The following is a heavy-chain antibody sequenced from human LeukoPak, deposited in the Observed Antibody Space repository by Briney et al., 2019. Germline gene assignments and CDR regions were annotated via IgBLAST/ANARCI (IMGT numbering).Heavy chain of an antibody. Sequence: PGGSLRLSCAASGFIFSDYPMTWVRQAPGKGLEWVSYISSSGSTIYYADSVKGRFTISRDNAKNSLYLQMNSLRAEDTAVYYCAELGITMIGGVWGKGTTVTISS. CDR3: AELGITMIGGV. CDR2: ISSSGSTI. J-gene: IGHJ6*04. CDR1: GFIFSDYP. V-gene: IGHV3-11*04. D-gene: IGHD3-10*02.